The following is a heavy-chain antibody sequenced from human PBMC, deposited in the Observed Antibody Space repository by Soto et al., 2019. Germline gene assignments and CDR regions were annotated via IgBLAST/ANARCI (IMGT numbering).Heavy chain of an antibody. Sequence: PSETLSLTCTVSGGSISSSSYYWGWIRQPPGKGLEWIGSIYYSGSTYYNPSLKSRVTISVDTSKNQFSLKLSSVTAADTAVYYCARLIYYLDYWGQGTLVTVSS. CDR1: GGSISSSSYY. J-gene: IGHJ4*02. V-gene: IGHV4-39*01. CDR2: IYYSGST. CDR3: ARLIYYLDY.